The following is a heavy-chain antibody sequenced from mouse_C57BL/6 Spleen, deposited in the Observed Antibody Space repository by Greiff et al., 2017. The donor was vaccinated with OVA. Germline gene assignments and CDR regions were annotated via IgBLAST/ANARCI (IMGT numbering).Heavy chain of an antibody. CDR3: ARWNWDRAWFAY. V-gene: IGHV1-55*01. CDR2: IYPGSGST. Sequence: QVQLQQPGAELVKPGASVKMSCKASGYTFTSYWITWVKQRPGQGLEWIGDIYPGSGSTNYNEKFKSKATLTVDTSASTAYMQLSSLTSEDSAVYYCARWNWDRAWFAYWGQGTLVTVSA. CDR1: GYTFTSYW. J-gene: IGHJ3*01. D-gene: IGHD4-1*01.